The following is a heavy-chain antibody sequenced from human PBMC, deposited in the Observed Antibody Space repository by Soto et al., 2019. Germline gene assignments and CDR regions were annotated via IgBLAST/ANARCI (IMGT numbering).Heavy chain of an antibody. J-gene: IGHJ6*03. D-gene: IGHD1-1*01. CDR3: ARGPNWNHYYYYYMDV. Sequence: GGSLRLSCAASGFTFSSYSMNWVRQAPGKGLEWVSSISSSSSYIYYADSVKGRFTISRDNAKNSLYLQMNSLRAEDTAVYYCARGPNWNHYYYYYMDVWGKGTTVTVSS. V-gene: IGHV3-21*01. CDR2: ISSSSSYI. CDR1: GFTFSSYS.